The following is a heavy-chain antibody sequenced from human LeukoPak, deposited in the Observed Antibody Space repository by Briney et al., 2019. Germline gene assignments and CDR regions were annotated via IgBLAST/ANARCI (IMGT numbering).Heavy chain of an antibody. CDR1: GFTFSSYN. V-gene: IGHV3-53*01. CDR2: IYSGGST. J-gene: IGHJ6*03. D-gene: IGHD3-3*01. Sequence: GGSLRLSCAASGFTFSSYNMNWVRQAPGKGLEWVSVIYSGGSTYYADSVKGRFTISRDNSKNTLYLQMNSLRAEDTAVYYCARGMGSGKRFYYYYYYMDVWGKGTTVTVSS. CDR3: ARGMGSGKRFYYYYYYMDV.